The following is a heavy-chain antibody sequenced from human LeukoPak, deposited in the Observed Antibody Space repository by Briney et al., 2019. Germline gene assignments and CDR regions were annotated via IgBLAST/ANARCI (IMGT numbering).Heavy chain of an antibody. J-gene: IGHJ4*02. D-gene: IGHD3-3*01. CDR2: IKSKTYGGTT. V-gene: IGHV3-15*01. CDR3: TTDGETGDLGGRRDRRFLEWLLYHYFDY. Sequence: PGGSLRLSCAASGFTFSNAWMSGVRQAPGKGREWGGRIKSKTYGGTTDYAARVKGRFTISRDDSKNTLYLQMNSLKTEDTAVYYCTTDGETGDLGGRRDRRFLEWLLYHYFDYWGQGTLVTVSS. CDR1: GFTFSNAW.